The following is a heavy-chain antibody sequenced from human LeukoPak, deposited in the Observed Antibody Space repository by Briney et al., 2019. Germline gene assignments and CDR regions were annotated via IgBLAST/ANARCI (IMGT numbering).Heavy chain of an antibody. J-gene: IGHJ4*02. D-gene: IGHD6-13*01. Sequence: GGSLRLSCAVSGFTFDDYGMSWVRQAPGKGLEWVSGINWNGGRTGYADSVKGRFTIARDNAKKTLYLQMNSLRAEDTALYYCARDPGYPYNWGQGTLVTVSS. CDR3: ARDPGYPYN. CDR1: GFTFDDYG. CDR2: INWNGGRT. V-gene: IGHV3-20*04.